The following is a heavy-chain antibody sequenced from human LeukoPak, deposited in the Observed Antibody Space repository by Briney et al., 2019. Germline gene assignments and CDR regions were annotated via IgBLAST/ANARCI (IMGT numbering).Heavy chain of an antibody. CDR3: ARDSLDYYDSSGYYAPYGMDV. V-gene: IGHV4-59*01. CDR2: IYYSGST. Sequence: SETLSLTCDVYGGSLSGYYWSWIRQPPGKGLEWIGYIYYSGSTNYNPSLKSRVTISVDTSKNQFSLKLSSVTAADTAVYYCARDSLDYYDSSGYYAPYGMDVWGQGTTVTVSS. J-gene: IGHJ6*02. CDR1: GGSLSGYY. D-gene: IGHD3-22*01.